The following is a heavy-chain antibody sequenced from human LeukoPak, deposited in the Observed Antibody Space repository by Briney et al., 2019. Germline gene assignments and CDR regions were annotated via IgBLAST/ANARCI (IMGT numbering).Heavy chain of an antibody. CDR3: ARSDYGAGYYFDY. Sequence: SETLSLTCTGSGGSISSYYWSWIRQPPGKGLEWIGYIYYSGSTNYNPSLKSRVTISVDTSKNQFSLKLSSVTAADTAVYYCARSDYGAGYYFDYWGQGTLVTVSS. CDR2: IYYSGST. D-gene: IGHD4-17*01. J-gene: IGHJ4*02. V-gene: IGHV4-59*08. CDR1: GGSISSYY.